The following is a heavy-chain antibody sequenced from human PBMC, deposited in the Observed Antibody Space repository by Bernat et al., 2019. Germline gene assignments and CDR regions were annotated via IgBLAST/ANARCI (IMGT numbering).Heavy chain of an antibody. V-gene: IGHV3-30-3*01. CDR3: AREGGYYDSSGYHDY. CDR2: ISYDGSNK. CDR1: GFTFSSYA. D-gene: IGHD3-22*01. Sequence: VQLVESGGGLVQPGGSLRLSCAASGFTFSSYAMHWVRQAPGKGLEWVAVISYDGSNKYYADSVKGRFTISRDNSKNTLYLQMNSLRAEDTAVYYCAREGGYYDSSGYHDYWGQGTLVTVSS. J-gene: IGHJ4*02.